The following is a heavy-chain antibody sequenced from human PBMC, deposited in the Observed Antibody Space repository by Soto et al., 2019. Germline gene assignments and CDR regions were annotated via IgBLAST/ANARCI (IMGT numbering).Heavy chain of an antibody. J-gene: IGHJ4*02. CDR2: IYYSGST. Sequence: SETLSLTCTVSGGSISSYYWSWIRQPPGKGLEWIGYIYYSGSTNYNPSLKSRVTISVDTSKNQFSLKLSSVTAADTAVYYCARRYGYSFDYWGQGTLVTVSS. CDR1: GGSISSYY. CDR3: ARRYGYSFDY. V-gene: IGHV4-59*08. D-gene: IGHD1-1*01.